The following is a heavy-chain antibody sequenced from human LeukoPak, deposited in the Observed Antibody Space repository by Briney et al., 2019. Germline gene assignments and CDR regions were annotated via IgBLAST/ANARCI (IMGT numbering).Heavy chain of an antibody. CDR2: IIPILGIA. CDR1: GGTFSSYA. Sequence: GASVKVSCKASGGTFSSYAISWVRQAPGQGLEWMGRIIPILGIANYAQKFQGRVTITADKSTSTAYMELSSLRSEDTAVYYCARDHPSNHYYDSSGYGYWGQGTLVTVSS. V-gene: IGHV1-69*04. J-gene: IGHJ4*02. D-gene: IGHD3-22*01. CDR3: ARDHPSNHYYDSSGYGY.